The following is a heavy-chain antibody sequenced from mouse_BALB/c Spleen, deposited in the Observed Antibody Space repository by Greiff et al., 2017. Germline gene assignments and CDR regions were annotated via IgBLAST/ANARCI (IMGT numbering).Heavy chain of an antibody. CDR3: ARDSSGSLGY. Sequence: QVQLKQSGAELVRPGSSVKISCKASGYAFSSYWMNWVKQRPGQGLEWIGQIYPGDGDTNYNGKFKGKATLTADKSSSTAYMQLSSLTSEDSAVYFCARDSSGSLGYWGQGTTLTVSS. J-gene: IGHJ2*01. CDR1: GYAFSSYW. V-gene: IGHV1-80*01. D-gene: IGHD3-2*01. CDR2: IYPGDGDT.